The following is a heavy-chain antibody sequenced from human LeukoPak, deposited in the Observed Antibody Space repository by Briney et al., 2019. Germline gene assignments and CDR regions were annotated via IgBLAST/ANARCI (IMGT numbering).Heavy chain of an antibody. CDR2: ISGSGGST. CDR1: GFMFNNYP. V-gene: IGHV3-23*01. CDR3: ASRYCSGGSCPYYYYYYMDV. Sequence: PGGSLRLSCAASGFMFNNYPMSWVRQAPGKGLEWVSAISGSGGSTYYADSVKGRFTISRDNSKNTLYLQMNSLRAEDTAVYYCASRYCSGGSCPYYYYYYMDVWGKGTTVTVSS. J-gene: IGHJ6*03. D-gene: IGHD2-15*01.